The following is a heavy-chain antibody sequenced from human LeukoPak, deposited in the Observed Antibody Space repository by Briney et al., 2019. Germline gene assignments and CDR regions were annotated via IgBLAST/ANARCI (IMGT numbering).Heavy chain of an antibody. J-gene: IGHJ3*02. CDR2: IYTSGST. CDR1: GGSISSYY. CDR3: ASTAVVVAATSDAFDI. D-gene: IGHD2-15*01. Sequence: SETLSLTCTVSGGSISSYYWSWIRQPAGKGLEWIGRIYTSGSTNYNPSLKSRVTMSVDTFKNQFSLKLSSVTAADTAVYYCASTAVVVAATSDAFDIWGQGTMVTVSS. V-gene: IGHV4-4*07.